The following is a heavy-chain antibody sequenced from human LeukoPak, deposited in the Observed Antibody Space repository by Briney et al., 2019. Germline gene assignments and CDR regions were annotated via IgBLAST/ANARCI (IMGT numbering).Heavy chain of an antibody. V-gene: IGHV3-7*01. J-gene: IGHJ3*02. D-gene: IGHD2-15*01. CDR2: IKEDGNEK. Sequence: GRSLRLSCAASGFTFSSYGMHWVRQAPGKGLEWVANIKEDGNEKYYVDSVKGRFTISRDNAKNSLFLQMNSLRAEDTAVYYCAREYCSGGRCYSGAFDIWGQGTLVSVSS. CDR1: GFTFSSYG. CDR3: AREYCSGGRCYSGAFDI.